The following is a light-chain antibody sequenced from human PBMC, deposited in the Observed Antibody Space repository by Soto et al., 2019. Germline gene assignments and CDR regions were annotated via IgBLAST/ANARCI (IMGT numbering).Light chain of an antibody. CDR3: QHYKNWPLT. Sequence: ETVMIQSPATLSVSPGERATLSCRASPSVSSDLAWYQHKTGQAPRLLIHGASTRATGVPARFSGSGSGTEFTLTISSLQSEEFAVYYWQHYKNWPLTIGGGTKVEIK. CDR2: GAS. V-gene: IGKV3-15*01. CDR1: PSVSSD. J-gene: IGKJ4*01.